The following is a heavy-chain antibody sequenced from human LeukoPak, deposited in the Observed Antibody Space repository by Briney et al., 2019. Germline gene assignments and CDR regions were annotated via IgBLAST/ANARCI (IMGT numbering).Heavy chain of an antibody. Sequence: SVKVSCKASGGTFNTYAITWVRQAPGQGLEWMGRIIPILDVADSAQRFQGRVTITADRSTSTVYMKLNSLRSEDTAIYYCARFPVRGYTYGSVIHHMDVWGQGTTVIVSS. J-gene: IGHJ6*02. CDR3: ARFPVRGYTYGSVIHHMDV. D-gene: IGHD5-18*01. CDR1: GGTFNTYA. CDR2: IIPILDVA. V-gene: IGHV1-69*04.